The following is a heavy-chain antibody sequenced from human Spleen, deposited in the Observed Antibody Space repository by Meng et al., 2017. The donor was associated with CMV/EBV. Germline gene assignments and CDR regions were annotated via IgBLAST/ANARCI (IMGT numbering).Heavy chain of an antibody. CDR2: IDWDDDK. D-gene: IGHD5-18*01. CDR1: GFSLSTSGMR. Sequence: SGPTLVKPTQTLSLTCTFSGFSLSTSGMRVSWIRQPPGKALEWLARIDWDDDKFYSTSLKTRLTISRDNSKNTLYLQMNSLRAEDTAVYYCARDNVDTGSSNFGILDYWGQGTLVTVSS. J-gene: IGHJ4*02. V-gene: IGHV2-70*03. CDR3: ARDNVDTGSSNFGILDY.